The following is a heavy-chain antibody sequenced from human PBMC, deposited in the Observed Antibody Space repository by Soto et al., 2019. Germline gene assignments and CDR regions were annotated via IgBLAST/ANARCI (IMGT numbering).Heavy chain of an antibody. CDR1: GYTFTSYG. J-gene: IGHJ5*02. CDR2: ISAYNGNT. D-gene: IGHD6-19*01. V-gene: IGHV1-18*01. CDR3: ARDRTAVAGKENWFDP. Sequence: ASVKVSCKASGYTFTSYGISWVRQAPGQGLEWMGWISAYNGNTNYAQKLQGRVTMTTDTSTSTAYMELRSLRSDDTAVYYCARDRTAVAGKENWFDPWGQGTLVTVSS.